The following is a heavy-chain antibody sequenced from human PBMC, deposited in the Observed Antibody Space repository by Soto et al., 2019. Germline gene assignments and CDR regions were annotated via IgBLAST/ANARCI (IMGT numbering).Heavy chain of an antibody. Sequence: ASVKVSCKASGYTFSSYYMHWVRQAPGQGLEWMGIINPSRGGTNYAQTFRGRVTLTSDTSTSTVYMELSSLRSEDTAIYYCARTLQEYSSSWYDYWGQGTLVTVSS. J-gene: IGHJ4*02. CDR3: ARTLQEYSSSWYDY. CDR2: INPSRGGT. CDR1: GYTFSSYY. D-gene: IGHD6-13*01. V-gene: IGHV1-46*01.